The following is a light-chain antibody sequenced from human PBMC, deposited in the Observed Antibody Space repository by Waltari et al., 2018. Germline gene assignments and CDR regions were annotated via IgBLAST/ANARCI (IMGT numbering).Light chain of an antibody. Sequence: SSELTQDPAVSVALGQRVTITCQGDSLRKYYASWYQQKPGQAPILLIYGENKRPSGIPDRVSGSSSGDTASLTITGAQAEDEADYYCNSRDNSGSHLLWVFGGGTKVTVL. CDR1: SLRKYY. V-gene: IGLV3-19*01. CDR2: GEN. CDR3: NSRDNSGSHLLWV. J-gene: IGLJ3*02.